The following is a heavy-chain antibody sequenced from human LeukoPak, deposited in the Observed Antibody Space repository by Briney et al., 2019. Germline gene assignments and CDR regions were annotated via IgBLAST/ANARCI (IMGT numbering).Heavy chain of an antibody. CDR1: GFTFSSYS. J-gene: IGHJ4*02. V-gene: IGHV3-49*04. Sequence: HPGGSLRLPCAASGFTFSSYSMNWVRQAPGKGLEWVGFIRSNTYGGTTEYAASVKGRFTISRDDSKSIAYLQMNSLKTEDTAVYYCTRYRGYFDYWGPGTLVTVSS. CDR2: IRSNTYGGTT. D-gene: IGHD3-10*01. CDR3: TRYRGYFDY.